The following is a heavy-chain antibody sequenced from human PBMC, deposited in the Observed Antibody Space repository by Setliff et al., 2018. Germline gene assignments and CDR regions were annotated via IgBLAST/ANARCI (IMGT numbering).Heavy chain of an antibody. CDR2: IYAGDSDT. Sequence: GESLKISCKGSGYTFTSYWIGWVRQMPGKGLEWMGIIYAGDSDTKYSPSFQGQVTISADKSISTAYLQWSSLKASDTAMHYCARGPAYCSSTSCYLQWFDPWGQGTLVTVSS. D-gene: IGHD2-2*01. V-gene: IGHV5-51*01. CDR3: ARGPAYCSSTSCYLQWFDP. CDR1: GYTFTSYW. J-gene: IGHJ5*02.